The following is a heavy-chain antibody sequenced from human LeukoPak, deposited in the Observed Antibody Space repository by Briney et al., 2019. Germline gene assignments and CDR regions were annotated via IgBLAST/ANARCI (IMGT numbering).Heavy chain of an antibody. CDR2: INSDGSSI. CDR1: GFTFSSYW. J-gene: IGHJ5*02. V-gene: IGHV3-74*01. D-gene: IGHD1-26*01. CDR3: ARVEKKLIVGSTNHWFDP. Sequence: GGSLRLSCAASGFTFSSYWMHWVRQAPGKGLVWVSRINSDGSSISYVDSVKGRFTISRDNAKNTLYLQMNSLRADDTAVYYCARVEKKLIVGSTNHWFDPWGQGTLVTVSS.